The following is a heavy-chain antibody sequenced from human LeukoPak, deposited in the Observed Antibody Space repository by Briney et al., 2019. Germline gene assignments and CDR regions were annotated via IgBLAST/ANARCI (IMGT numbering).Heavy chain of an antibody. CDR1: GGSISSGGYS. CDR3: ARIAVAGPYYFDY. D-gene: IGHD6-19*01. Sequence: SETLSLTCAVSGGSISSGGYSWSWIRQPPGTGLEWIGYIYYSGSTNYNPSPKSRVTISVDTSKNQFSLKLSSVTAADTAVYYCARIAVAGPYYFDYWGQGTLVTVSS. J-gene: IGHJ4*02. CDR2: IYYSGST. V-gene: IGHV4-61*08.